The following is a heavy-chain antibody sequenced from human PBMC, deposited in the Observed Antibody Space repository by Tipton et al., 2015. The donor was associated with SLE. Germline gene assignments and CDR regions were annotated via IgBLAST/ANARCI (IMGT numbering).Heavy chain of an antibody. CDR1: GFTFSSYT. D-gene: IGHD6-13*01. Sequence: SLRLSCPASGFTFSSYTMNWVRQAPGKGLEWVSYISSSSNTIYYADSVRGRFTISRDNAKNSLYLQMNSLRAEDTAVYYCAREARRYSSSWYNYYFDYWGQGTLVTVSS. V-gene: IGHV3-48*01. J-gene: IGHJ4*02. CDR3: AREARRYSSSWYNYYFDY. CDR2: ISSSSNTI.